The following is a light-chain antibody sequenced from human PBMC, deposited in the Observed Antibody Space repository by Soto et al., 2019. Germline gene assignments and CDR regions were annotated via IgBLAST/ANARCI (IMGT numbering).Light chain of an antibody. CDR2: GAS. Sequence: DIQFTQSPSFLSASVGDRVTISCRASQAMNTYIAWYQQRPGAAPKLLVYGASTLYTGVPSRFSGSESGAVFTLTISSLQPEDFATYYCQQTYSTLPTFGQGTKVDIK. CDR3: QQTYSTLPT. V-gene: IGKV1-9*01. J-gene: IGKJ1*01. CDR1: QAMNTY.